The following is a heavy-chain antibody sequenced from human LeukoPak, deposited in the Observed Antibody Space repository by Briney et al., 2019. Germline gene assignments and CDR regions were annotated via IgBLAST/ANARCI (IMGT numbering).Heavy chain of an antibody. Sequence: GASVTVSCKASGYTFTSYAINWVRQAPGQGLEWMGWISAYDGSTISAQDLQGRVTMTTDTSTTTAYMELTRLRSDDTAVYYCARDPLSSTWSPYYFTLDAWGQGTTVIVSS. CDR1: GYTFTSYA. J-gene: IGHJ6*02. CDR2: ISAYDGST. V-gene: IGHV1-18*01. CDR3: ARDPLSSTWSPYYFTLDA. D-gene: IGHD6-13*01.